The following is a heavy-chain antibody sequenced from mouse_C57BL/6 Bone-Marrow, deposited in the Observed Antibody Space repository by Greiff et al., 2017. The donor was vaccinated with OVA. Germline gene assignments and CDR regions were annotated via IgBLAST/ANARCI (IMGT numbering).Heavy chain of an antibody. CDR1: GFSLTSYG. Sequence: QVQLQQSGPGLVQPSQSLSITCTVSGFSLTSYGVHWVRQPPGKGLEWLGVIWSGGSPDYNAAFLSRLSISKDNSKSQVFVKMNSLQAYDTAIYYCAKTGFSTTVVATLDWYFDVWGTGTTVTVSS. J-gene: IGHJ1*03. V-gene: IGHV2-4*01. CDR2: IWSGGSP. CDR3: AKTGFSTTVVATLDWYFDV. D-gene: IGHD1-1*01.